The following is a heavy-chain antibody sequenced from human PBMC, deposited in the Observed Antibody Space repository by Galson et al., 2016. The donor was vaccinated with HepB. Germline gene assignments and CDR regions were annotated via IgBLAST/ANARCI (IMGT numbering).Heavy chain of an antibody. Sequence: SLRLSCAASGFTFSGSGMHWVRQAPGKGLEWVALISFDGRDKYYADSVKGRFTISRNNSKNTLFLQMSSLSAEDTAVYYCAQDTSDGFDGEIYYYYDMDVWGKGTTVTVSS. CDR1: GFTFSGSG. V-gene: IGHV3-30*18. J-gene: IGHJ6*03. CDR2: ISFDGRDK. D-gene: IGHD3-10*01. CDR3: AQDTSDGFDGEIYYYYDMDV.